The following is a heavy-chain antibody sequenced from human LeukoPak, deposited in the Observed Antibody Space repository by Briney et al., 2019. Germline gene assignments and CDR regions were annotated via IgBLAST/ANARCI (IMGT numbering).Heavy chain of an antibody. J-gene: IGHJ4*02. CDR2: ISPYNENR. CDR3: AREESIGRYQFLHDY. V-gene: IGHV1-18*01. Sequence: ASVKVSCKASGYTFIRNGISWVRQAPGQGLEWMGWISPYNENRKYLQKLQGRVTLSTDTSTSTAYMELRSLTSDGTAVYYCAREESIGRYQFLHDYWGQGTLVTVSS. CDR1: GYTFIRNG. D-gene: IGHD1-26*01.